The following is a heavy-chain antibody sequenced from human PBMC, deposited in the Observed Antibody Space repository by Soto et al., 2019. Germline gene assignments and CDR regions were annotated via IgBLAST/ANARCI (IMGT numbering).Heavy chain of an antibody. D-gene: IGHD4-17*01. CDR1: GFTFSSYG. V-gene: IGHV3-30*18. CDR3: AKDAGYRDPLPVGN. Sequence: QVQLVESGGGVVQPGRSLRLSCAASGFTFSSYGMHWVRQAPGKGLEWVAVISYDGSNKYYADSVKGRFTISRDNSKNQRDLEMNSLRAEDTAVYYCAKDAGYRDPLPVGNWGQGTLVTVSS. CDR2: ISYDGSNK. J-gene: IGHJ4*02.